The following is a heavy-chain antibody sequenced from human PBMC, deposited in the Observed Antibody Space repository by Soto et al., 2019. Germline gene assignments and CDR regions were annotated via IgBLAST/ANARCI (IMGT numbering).Heavy chain of an antibody. CDR1: GDSISTNNVA. V-gene: IGHV6-1*01. CDR3: ARGKYSAFDY. CDR2: TGYTSKWYN. D-gene: IGHD5-18*01. Sequence: LQQSGPGLVKPSQTLSLTCAISGDSISTNNVAWNWIRQSPSGALEWLGRTGYTSKWYNDYAVSLRSRITINPDTSTNQFSLQLNSVTLDDTAVYYCARGKYSAFDYWGQGTLVTVSS. J-gene: IGHJ4*02.